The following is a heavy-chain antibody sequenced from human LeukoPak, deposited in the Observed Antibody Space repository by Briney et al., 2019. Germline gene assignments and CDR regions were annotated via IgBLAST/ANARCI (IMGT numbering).Heavy chain of an antibody. Sequence: PGGSLRLSCAASGFAFSTYSMNWVRQAPGKGPEWVSSITSTSSYIYYADSVKGRFTISRDNAKNSLYLQMNTLRAEDTAVYYCARVAGGSHNFDYWGQGTLVTVSS. J-gene: IGHJ4*02. V-gene: IGHV3-21*01. CDR2: ITSTSSYI. CDR3: ARVAGGSHNFDY. CDR1: GFAFSTYS. D-gene: IGHD1-26*01.